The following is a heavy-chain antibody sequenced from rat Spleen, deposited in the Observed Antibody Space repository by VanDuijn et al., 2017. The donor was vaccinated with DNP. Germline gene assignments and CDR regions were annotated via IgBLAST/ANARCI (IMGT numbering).Heavy chain of an antibody. V-gene: IGHV5S10*01. D-gene: IGHD1-2*01. J-gene: IGHJ4*01. Sequence: EVQLVESGGGLVQPGRSLKLSCAASGFTFSDYSMAWVRQAPKKGLEWVATIVYDGSSSYYGDSVTGRFTISRDNAKSTLYLQMDSLRSEDTATYYCKTHGSIANISTGAMDVWGQGTSVTVSS. CDR2: IVYDGSSS. CDR3: KTHGSIANISTGAMDV. CDR1: GFTFSDYS.